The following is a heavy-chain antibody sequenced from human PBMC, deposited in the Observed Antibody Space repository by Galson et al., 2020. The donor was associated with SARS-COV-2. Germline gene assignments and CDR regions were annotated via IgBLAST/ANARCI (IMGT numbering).Heavy chain of an antibody. Sequence: SETLSLTCTVSGGSISSYYWSWIRQPPGKGLEWIGYIYYSGSTNYNPSLKSRVTISVDTSKNQFSLKLSSVTAADTAVYYCARYSSSSWGQNFDYWGQGTLVTVSS. J-gene: IGHJ4*02. CDR2: IYYSGST. CDR3: ARYSSSSWGQNFDY. V-gene: IGHV4-59*01. CDR1: GGSISSYY. D-gene: IGHD6-6*01.